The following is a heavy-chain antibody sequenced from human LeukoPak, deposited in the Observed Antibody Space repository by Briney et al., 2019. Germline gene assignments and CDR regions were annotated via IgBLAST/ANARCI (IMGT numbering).Heavy chain of an antibody. V-gene: IGHV3-30-3*01. CDR3: ARAGGYGSGSFRWRHFDS. D-gene: IGHD3-10*01. J-gene: IGHJ4*02. CDR1: GFTFGNYA. CDR2: ISYDGNSK. Sequence: PGGSLRLSCDASGFTFGNYAFPWVRQAPGKGLEWVALISYDGNSKYYADSVKGRFTISRDNSKNTLYLQMNSLRTEDTAVYYCARAGGYGSGSFRWRHFDSWGQGTLVTVSS.